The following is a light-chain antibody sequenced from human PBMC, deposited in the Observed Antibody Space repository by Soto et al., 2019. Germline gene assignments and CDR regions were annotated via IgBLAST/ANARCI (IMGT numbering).Light chain of an antibody. J-gene: IGKJ2*01. V-gene: IGKV1-39*01. Sequence: DIPMTQSPSSLSASVGDRVSITCRASQGVSAYLLWYQQTQGKAPKLLIYAASNLLSGVPSRFSDSGSGTNFNRTSSRLQPEDFATYYCPESYRTPHTFGQGTKLETK. CDR1: QGVSAY. CDR2: AAS. CDR3: PESYRTPHT.